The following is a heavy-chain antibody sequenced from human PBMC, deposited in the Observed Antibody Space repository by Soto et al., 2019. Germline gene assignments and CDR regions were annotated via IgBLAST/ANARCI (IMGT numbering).Heavy chain of an antibody. CDR2: ISYEGSNK. Sequence: QVQLVESGGGGAQLGSSLRPSCAAFEFTSSTYALPWFRRAPAKGLEWWAVISYEGSNKYYADSVKGRFTISRDNSKNTLYLQMNSLRAEDTAVYYCARDHFGDYWGQGTLVTVSS. D-gene: IGHD3-16*01. J-gene: IGHJ4*02. V-gene: IGHV3-30-3*01. CDR1: EFTSSTYA. CDR3: ARDHFGDY.